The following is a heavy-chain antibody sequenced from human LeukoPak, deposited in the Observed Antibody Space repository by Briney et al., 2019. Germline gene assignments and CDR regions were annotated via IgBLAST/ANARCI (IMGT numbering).Heavy chain of an antibody. CDR1: GYTFTSYY. CDR2: INPSGGGT. Sequence: APVKVSCKASGYTFTSYYMHWVRQAPGQGLEWMGIINPSGGGTRYAQNFQGRVTMTRDMSTSTVYMALSSLRSEDTAVYYCARGYCGGDCQTRDAFDVWGQGTMVTVSS. J-gene: IGHJ3*01. CDR3: ARGYCGGDCQTRDAFDV. V-gene: IGHV1-46*01. D-gene: IGHD2-21*02.